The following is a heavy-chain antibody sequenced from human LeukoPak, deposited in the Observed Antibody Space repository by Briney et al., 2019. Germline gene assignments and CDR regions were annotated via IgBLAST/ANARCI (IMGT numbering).Heavy chain of an antibody. CDR3: AKGGYYDILTGLSDY. Sequence: GGSLRLSCAASGFTFSIYGMHWVRQAPGKGLEWVAFIRYDGSNEYYADSVRGRFTISRDNSKNTLYLQMNSLRVEDTAVYYCAKGGYYDILTGLSDYWGQGTLVTVSS. V-gene: IGHV3-30*02. D-gene: IGHD3-9*01. J-gene: IGHJ4*02. CDR2: IRYDGSNE. CDR1: GFTFSIYG.